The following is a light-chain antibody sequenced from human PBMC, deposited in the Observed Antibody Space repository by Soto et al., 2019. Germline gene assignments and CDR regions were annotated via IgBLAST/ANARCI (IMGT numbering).Light chain of an antibody. V-gene: IGKV3-20*01. CDR3: QQYGSSPPYT. CDR1: QSVSNNY. Sequence: EVVLTQSPGTLSLSPGERASLSCRASQSVSNNYLAWYQQKPGQSPKLLIFGSSDRATGIPDRFSGSGSGTDFTLTISRLEPEDFAVYYCQQYGSSPPYTFGQGTKREIK. J-gene: IGKJ2*01. CDR2: GSS.